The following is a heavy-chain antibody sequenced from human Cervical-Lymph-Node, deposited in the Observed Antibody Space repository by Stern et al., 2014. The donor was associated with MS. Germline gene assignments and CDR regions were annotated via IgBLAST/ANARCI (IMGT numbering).Heavy chain of an antibody. CDR3: ARKGAIVPAAIENWFDS. D-gene: IGHD2-2*01. Sequence: QVQLQESGPGLVKPSQTLSLTCTVSGGSISSGGYFWSWIRQHPGKGLEWIGFIYHSGSPYYTLSLKSRVTISVDSSKNQFSLNLNSVTAADTAVYYCARKGAIVPAAIENWFDSWGQGILVTVSS. V-gene: IGHV4-31*03. CDR2: IYHSGSP. CDR1: GGSISSGGYF. J-gene: IGHJ5*01.